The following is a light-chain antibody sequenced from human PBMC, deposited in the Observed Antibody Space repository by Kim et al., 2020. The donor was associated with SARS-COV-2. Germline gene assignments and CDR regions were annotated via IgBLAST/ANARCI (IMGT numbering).Light chain of an antibody. J-gene: IGLJ2*01. CDR1: NLGDKF. CDR2: EDF. Sequence: VSPGQTASITCSGDNLGDKFACWYQQKPGQSPVLVIDEDFKRPSGIPERFSGSNAGNTATLTISGTQAMDEADYYCQAWDSSAVVFGGGTQLTVL. CDR3: QAWDSSAVV. V-gene: IGLV3-1*01.